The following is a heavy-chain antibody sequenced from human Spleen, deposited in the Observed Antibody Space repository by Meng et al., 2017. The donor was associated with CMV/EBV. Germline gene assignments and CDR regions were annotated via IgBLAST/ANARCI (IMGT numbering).Heavy chain of an antibody. J-gene: IGHJ4*02. Sequence: SEFCFSSDGMHWVRQAPGRGLEWVAVISYDGNNEYYADSVKGRFTISRDNSKNTLHLQMNSLNNDDTAVYYCARDDSSWGWIGGTFDYWGQGTLVTVSS. CDR3: ARDDSSWGWIGGTFDY. D-gene: IGHD6-13*01. CDR1: EFCFSSDG. CDR2: ISYDGNNE. V-gene: IGHV3-30*19.